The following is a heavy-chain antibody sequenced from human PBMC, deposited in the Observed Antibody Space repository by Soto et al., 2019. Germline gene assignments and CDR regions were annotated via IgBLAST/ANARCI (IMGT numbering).Heavy chain of an antibody. CDR2: IRSKANSYAT. CDR1: GFTFSGSA. Sequence: GSLRLSCAASGFTFSGSAMHWVRQASGKGLEWVGRIRSKANSYATVYAASVKGRFTISRDDSKNTAYLQMNSLKTEDTAVYYCTRLELEPFDYWGQGTLVTVSS. V-gene: IGHV3-73*01. D-gene: IGHD1-1*01. CDR3: TRLELEPFDY. J-gene: IGHJ4*02.